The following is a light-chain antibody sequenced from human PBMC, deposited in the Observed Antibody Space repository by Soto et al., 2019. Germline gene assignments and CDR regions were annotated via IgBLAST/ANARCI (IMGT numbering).Light chain of an antibody. V-gene: IGKV3-11*01. CDR3: QQRSNWPT. Sequence: EIGMTQSPATLSVSPGERATLSCRASQSVSSNLAWYQQKPGQAPRLLIYDASNRATGIPARFSGSGSGTDFTLTISSLEPEDFAVYYCQQRSNWPTFGPGTKVDIK. CDR2: DAS. J-gene: IGKJ3*01. CDR1: QSVSSN.